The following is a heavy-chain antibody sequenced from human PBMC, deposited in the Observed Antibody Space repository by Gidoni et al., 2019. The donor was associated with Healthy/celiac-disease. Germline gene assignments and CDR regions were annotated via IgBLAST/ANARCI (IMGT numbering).Heavy chain of an antibody. J-gene: IGHJ4*02. V-gene: IGHV3-23*01. CDR1: GFTFSSYA. D-gene: IGHD6-13*01. CDR3: AKTQPPPGIAAAGPGYFDY. CDR2: ISGSGGST. Sequence: EVQLLESGGGLVQPGGSLRLSCAASGFTFSSYAMSWVRQAPGKGLEWVSAISGSGGSTYYADSVKGRFTISRDNSKNTLYLQMNSLRAEDTAVYYCAKTQPPPGIAAAGPGYFDYWGQGTLVTVSS.